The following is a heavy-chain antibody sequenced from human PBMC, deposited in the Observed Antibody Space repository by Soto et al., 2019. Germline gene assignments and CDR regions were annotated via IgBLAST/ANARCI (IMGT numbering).Heavy chain of an antibody. CDR2: ISGSGGTS. CDR3: AKGGYYYDTSGPTFEY. D-gene: IGHD3-22*01. J-gene: IGHJ4*02. CDR1: GFTFSSYA. V-gene: IGHV3-23*01. Sequence: LRLSCAAFGFTFSSYAMSWVRQAPGKGLEWVSSISGSGGTSYYADSVKGRFTLSRDNSKNTLYLQMNSLRAEDTAVYYCAKGGYYYDTSGPTFEYWGQGTLVTVSS.